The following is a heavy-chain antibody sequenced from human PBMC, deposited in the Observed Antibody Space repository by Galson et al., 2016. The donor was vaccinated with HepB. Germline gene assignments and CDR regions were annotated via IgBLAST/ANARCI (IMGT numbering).Heavy chain of an antibody. Sequence: SLRLSCAASGLTFSDHYMDWVRQAPGKGLEWVGRIRDKANNYTTEYAASVEGRFSVSTDESKNSLHLQMNSLETEDTAVYYCAKPTNSDAFHIWGQGTMVTVSS. V-gene: IGHV3-72*01. CDR2: IRDKANNYTT. CDR1: GLTFSDHY. D-gene: IGHD5-12*01. CDR3: AKPTNSDAFHI. J-gene: IGHJ3*02.